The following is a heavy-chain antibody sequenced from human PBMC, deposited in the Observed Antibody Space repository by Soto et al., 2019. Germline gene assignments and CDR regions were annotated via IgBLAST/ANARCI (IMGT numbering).Heavy chain of an antibody. J-gene: IGHJ4*02. V-gene: IGHV1-18*01. Sequence: ASVKVSCKASGYTFTSYGISWVRQAPGQGLKWMGGISAYNGNTNYAQKLQGRVTMTTDTSTSTAYMELRSLGSDDTAVYYCASGAEYSSSWYSAVYWGQSTGVTVSS. CDR2: ISAYNGNT. CDR1: GYTFTSYG. D-gene: IGHD6-13*01. CDR3: ASGAEYSSSWYSAVY.